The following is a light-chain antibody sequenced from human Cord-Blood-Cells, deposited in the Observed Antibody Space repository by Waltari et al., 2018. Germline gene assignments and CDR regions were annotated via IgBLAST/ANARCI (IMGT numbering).Light chain of an antibody. CDR1: SSDVGGYNN. CDR2: DVS. V-gene: IGLV2-14*01. Sequence: QSALTQPASVSGSPGPSITISCTGTSSDVGGYNNVPWYQQHPGQAPKLMIYDVSNRPSGVSNRFSGSKSGNTASLTISGLQAEDEADYYCSSYTSSSTVVFGGGTKLTVL. J-gene: IGLJ2*01. CDR3: SSYTSSSTVV.